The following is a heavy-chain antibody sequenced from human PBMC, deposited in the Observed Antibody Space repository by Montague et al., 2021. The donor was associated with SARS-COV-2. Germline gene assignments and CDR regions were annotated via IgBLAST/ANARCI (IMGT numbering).Heavy chain of an antibody. Sequence: SLRLSCAASGFIFGDYWMSWVRQAPGKGLEWVANIKLDGSEEYYMDSVKGRFTVSRDNAKNSLYLQMNSLRAEDTAVYYCARATLCMDVWGKGTTVTVSS. J-gene: IGHJ6*03. CDR2: IKLDGSEE. V-gene: IGHV3-7*01. CDR1: GFIFGDYW. CDR3: ARATLCMDV.